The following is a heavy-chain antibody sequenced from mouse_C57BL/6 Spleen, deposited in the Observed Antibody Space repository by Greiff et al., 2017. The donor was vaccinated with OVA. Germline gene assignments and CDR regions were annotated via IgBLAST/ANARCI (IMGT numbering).Heavy chain of an antibody. Sequence: EVQLQQSGTVLARPGASVKMSCKTSGYTSTSYWMHWVKQRPGPGLEWIGAIYPGNSDTRYNQKFKGKATLTAVTSASTAYMELSSLTHEDSAVYFYTIATVVATGDYWGQGTTLTVSS. V-gene: IGHV1-5*01. CDR2: IYPGNSDT. CDR1: GYTSTSYW. D-gene: IGHD1-1*01. CDR3: TIATVVATGDY. J-gene: IGHJ2*01.